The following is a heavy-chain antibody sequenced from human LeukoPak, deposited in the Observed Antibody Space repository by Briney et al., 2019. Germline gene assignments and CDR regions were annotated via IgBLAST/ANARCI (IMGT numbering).Heavy chain of an antibody. J-gene: IGHJ4*02. V-gene: IGHV1-69*05. CDR1: GGTFSSYA. Sequence: GASVKVSCKASGGTFSSYAISWVRQAPGQGLEWMGGIIPIFGTANYAQKFQGRVTITTDESTSTAYMELSSLRSEDTAVYYCATTVDCSSTSCQVGYYFDYWGQGTLVTVSS. CDR2: IIPIFGTA. D-gene: IGHD2-2*01. CDR3: ATTVDCSSTSCQVGYYFDY.